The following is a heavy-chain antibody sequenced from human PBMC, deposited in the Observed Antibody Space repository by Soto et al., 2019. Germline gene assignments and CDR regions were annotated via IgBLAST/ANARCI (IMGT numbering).Heavy chain of an antibody. CDR1: GFTFSSYG. Sequence: GSLRLSCAASGFTFSSYGMHWVRQAPGKGLEWVAVIWYDGSNKYYADSVKGRFTISRDNSKNTLYLQMNSLRAEDTAVYYCARDALRFLEWSYGMDVWGQGTTVTVSS. J-gene: IGHJ6*02. CDR2: IWYDGSNK. V-gene: IGHV3-33*01. CDR3: ARDALRFLEWSYGMDV. D-gene: IGHD3-3*01.